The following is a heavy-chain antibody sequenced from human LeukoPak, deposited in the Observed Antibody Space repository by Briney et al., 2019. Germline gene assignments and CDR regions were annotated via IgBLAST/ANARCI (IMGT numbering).Heavy chain of an antibody. CDR1: GYTFTSYA. CDR2: INAGNGNT. D-gene: IGHD5-18*01. V-gene: IGHV1-3*01. Sequence: ASVKVSCKASGYTFTSYAMHWVRQAPGQRLEWMGWINAGNGNTKYSQKFQGRVTITRDTSASTAYMELSSLRSEDTAVYYCARGLSYGPLYYYGMDVWDQGTTVTVSS. J-gene: IGHJ6*02. CDR3: ARGLSYGPLYYYGMDV.